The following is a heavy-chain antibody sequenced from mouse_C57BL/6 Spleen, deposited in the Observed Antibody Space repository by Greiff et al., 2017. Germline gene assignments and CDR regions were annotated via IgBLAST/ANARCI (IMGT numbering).Heavy chain of an antibody. CDR1: GYAFTNYL. D-gene: IGHD1-1*01. V-gene: IGHV1-54*01. Sequence: VQLQESGAELVRPGTSVKVSCKASGYAFTNYLIEWVKQRPGQGLEWIGVINPGSGGTNYNEKFKGKATLTADKSSSTAYMQLSSLTSEDSAVYFCAREGLRWYFDVWGTGTTVTVSS. CDR2: INPGSGGT. CDR3: AREGLRWYFDV. J-gene: IGHJ1*03.